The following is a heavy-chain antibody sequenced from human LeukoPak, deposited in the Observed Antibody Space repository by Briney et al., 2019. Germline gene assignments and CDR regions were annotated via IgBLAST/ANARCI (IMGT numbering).Heavy chain of an antibody. CDR2: INHSGST. D-gene: IGHD6-13*01. CDR1: GGSFSGYY. J-gene: IGHJ4*02. CDR3: ARRPSSSSWTPVRALFDY. V-gene: IGHV4-34*01. Sequence: PSETLSLTCAGYGGSFSGYYWSWIRQPPGKGLEWIGEINHSGSTNYNPSLKSRVTISVDTSKNQFSLKLSSVTAADTAVYYCARRPSSSSWTPVRALFDYWGQGTLVTVSS.